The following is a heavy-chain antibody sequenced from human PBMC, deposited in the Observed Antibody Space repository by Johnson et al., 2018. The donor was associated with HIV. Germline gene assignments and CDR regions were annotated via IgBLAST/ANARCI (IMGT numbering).Heavy chain of an antibody. CDR1: GFTFSTYA. V-gene: IGHV3-23*04. CDR2: IGGSGGRT. Sequence: VQLVESGGGLVKPGGSLRLPCAASGFTFSTYAMNWVRQAPGKGLEWVSGIGGSGGRTYYPDSVKGRFTISRDNSKNTLYLQMNSLRAEDTAVYYCAKVGGTTILRDAFDIWGQGTMVTVSS. CDR3: AKVGGTTILRDAFDI. D-gene: IGHD1-1*01. J-gene: IGHJ3*02.